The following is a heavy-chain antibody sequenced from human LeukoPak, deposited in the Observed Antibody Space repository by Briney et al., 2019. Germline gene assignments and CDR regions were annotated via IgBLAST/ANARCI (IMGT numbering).Heavy chain of an antibody. J-gene: IGHJ4*02. V-gene: IGHV4-59*01. Sequence: PSETLSLTCAVYGGSFSGYYWGWIRQPPGRGLEWIGYVYSSGSTNYNPSLKSRVTISVDTSKNQLSLKLSSVTAADTAVYYCARGPTRYYFDYWGQGTLVTVSS. CDR2: VYSSGST. CDR1: GGSFSGYY. CDR3: ARGPTRYYFDY.